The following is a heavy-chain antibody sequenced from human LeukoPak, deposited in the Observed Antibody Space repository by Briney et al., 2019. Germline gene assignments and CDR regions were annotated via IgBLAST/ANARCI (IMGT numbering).Heavy chain of an antibody. CDR2: IYYSGST. Sequence: SQTLSFTCTVSGGSISSGGYYWSWIRQHPGKGLEWIGYIYYSGSTYYNPSLKSRVTISVDTSKNQFSLKLSSVTAADTAVYYCARGATDGYGPYYFDYWGQGTLVTVSS. V-gene: IGHV4-31*03. CDR1: GGSISSGGYY. D-gene: IGHD5-18*01. CDR3: ARGATDGYGPYYFDY. J-gene: IGHJ4*02.